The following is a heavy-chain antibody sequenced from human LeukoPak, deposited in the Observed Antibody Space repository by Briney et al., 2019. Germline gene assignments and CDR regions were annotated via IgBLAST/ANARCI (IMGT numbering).Heavy chain of an antibody. Sequence: ASVKVSCKASGYTFTSYYMHWVRQAPGQGLEWMGIINPSGGSTAYAQKFQGRLTMTRDMFTSTDYMELTSLTSDDTAVYYCARDNSVGETAWWFDPRGQGTLVTVSS. CDR3: ARDNSVGETAWWFDP. V-gene: IGHV1-46*01. CDR1: GYTFTSYY. J-gene: IGHJ5*02. CDR2: INPSGGST. D-gene: IGHD1-26*01.